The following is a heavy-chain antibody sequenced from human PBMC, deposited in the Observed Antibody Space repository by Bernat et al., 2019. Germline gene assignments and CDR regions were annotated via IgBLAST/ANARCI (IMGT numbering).Heavy chain of an antibody. Sequence: QVQLQESGPGLVKPSETLSLTCAVSGYSISSGYYWGWIRQPPGKGLEWIGSIYHSGSTYYNPSLKSRVTISVDTSKNQFSLKLSSVTAADTAVYYCARDIRSSRYDYWGQGTVVTVSS. D-gene: IGHD3-3*02. V-gene: IGHV4-38-2*02. J-gene: IGHJ4*02. CDR2: IYHSGST. CDR3: ARDIRSSRYDY. CDR1: GYSISSGYY.